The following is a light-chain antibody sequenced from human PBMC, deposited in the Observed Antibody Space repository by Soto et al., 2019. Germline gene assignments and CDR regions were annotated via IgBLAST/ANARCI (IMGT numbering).Light chain of an antibody. CDR1: NIGSKS. V-gene: IGLV3-21*02. Sequence: SYELAQAPSVSVAPGQTARITCGGDNIGSKSVHWYQQKPGQVPVLVIYDDSDRPSGIPERFSGSNSGTTATLTISRVEAGDEADFYCQVWDPGLDHRGVFGGGTKLTVL. J-gene: IGLJ3*02. CDR2: DDS. CDR3: QVWDPGLDHRGV.